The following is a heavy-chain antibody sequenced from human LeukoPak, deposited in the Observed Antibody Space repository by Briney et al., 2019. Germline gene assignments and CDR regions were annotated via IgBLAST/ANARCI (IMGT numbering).Heavy chain of an antibody. Sequence: SETLSLTCIVSGVSIRSDTYYWGWIRQPPGKGLEWIGNYHNGNSYYNPSLKSRVTISEDTSGNQFSLRVTSVTAADTAVYYCARIWDSTGLYFYYYMDVWGEATTVTVSS. J-gene: IGHJ6*03. D-gene: IGHD6-25*01. CDR3: ARIWDSTGLYFYYYMDV. CDR2: YHNGNS. CDR1: GVSIRSDTYY. V-gene: IGHV4-39*01.